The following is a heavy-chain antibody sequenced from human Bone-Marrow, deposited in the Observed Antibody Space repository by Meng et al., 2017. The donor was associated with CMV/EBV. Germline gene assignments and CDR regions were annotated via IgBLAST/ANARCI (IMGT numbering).Heavy chain of an antibody. J-gene: IGHJ4*02. CDR3: ARQRGTAMVVVEYYFDY. Sequence: ASVKVSCKASGYTFTNYGISWVRPAPGQGLEWMGWISAYNGNTNYAQKLQGRVNMTTDTSTSTAYMELRSLRSDDTAVYYRARQRGTAMVVVEYYFDYWGQGTLVTVSS. CDR1: GYTFTNYG. V-gene: IGHV1-18*01. CDR2: ISAYNGNT. D-gene: IGHD5-18*01.